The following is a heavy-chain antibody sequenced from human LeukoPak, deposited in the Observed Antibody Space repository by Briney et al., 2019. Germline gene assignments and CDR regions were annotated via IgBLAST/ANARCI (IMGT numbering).Heavy chain of an antibody. CDR2: IGKSGTDI. J-gene: IGHJ6*02. Sequence: GGSLRLSCAASGFTFSDYYMSWIRQAPGKGLEWISHIGKSGTDINYAESVKGRFTVSRDNAKNSLFLQMDSLRADDTAVYYCAKAHSRGRGYYYGMDVWGQGTTVTVSS. D-gene: IGHD6-13*01. CDR3: AKAHSRGRGYYYGMDV. CDR1: GFTFSDYY. V-gene: IGHV3-11*01.